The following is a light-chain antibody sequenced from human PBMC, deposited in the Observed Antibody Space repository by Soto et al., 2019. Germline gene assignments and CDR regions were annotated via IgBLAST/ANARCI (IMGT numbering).Light chain of an antibody. J-gene: IGKJ1*01. V-gene: IGKV3-20*01. CDR1: RRGSSSY. CDR2: GAS. CDR3: QQYGSSPHT. Sequence: IVPALASRTLSVPPVEGASLCCRAGRRGSSSYLAWYQQKPGQAPRLLIYGASSRATGIPDRFSGSGSGTDFTLTISRLEPEDFAVYYCQQYGSSPHTFGQGTKVDIK.